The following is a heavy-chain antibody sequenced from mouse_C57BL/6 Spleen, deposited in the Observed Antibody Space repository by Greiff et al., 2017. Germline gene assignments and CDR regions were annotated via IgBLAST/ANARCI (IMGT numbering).Heavy chain of an antibody. CDR2: INPSTGGT. CDR1: GYSFTGYY. V-gene: IGHV1-42*01. Sequence: EVMLVASGPELVKPGASVKISCKASGYSFTGYYMNWVKQSPEKSLEWIGEINPSTGGTTYNQKFKAKATLTVDKSSSTAYLQLKSLTSEDSAVYYCARFAWFAYWGQGTLVTVSA. J-gene: IGHJ3*01. CDR3: ARFAWFAY.